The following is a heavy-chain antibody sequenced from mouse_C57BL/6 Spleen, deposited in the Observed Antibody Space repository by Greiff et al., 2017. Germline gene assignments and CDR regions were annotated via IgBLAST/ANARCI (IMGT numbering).Heavy chain of an antibody. CDR3: ARAGTFYYFDY. CDR2: ISDGGSYT. J-gene: IGHJ2*01. Sequence: EVKLMESGGGLVKPGGSLKLSCAASGFTFSSYAMSWVRQTPEKRLEWVATISDGGSYTYYPDNVKGRFTISRDNAKNNLYLQMSHLKSEDTAMYYCARAGTFYYFDYWGQGTTLTVSS. D-gene: IGHD4-1*01. CDR1: GFTFSSYA. V-gene: IGHV5-4*03.